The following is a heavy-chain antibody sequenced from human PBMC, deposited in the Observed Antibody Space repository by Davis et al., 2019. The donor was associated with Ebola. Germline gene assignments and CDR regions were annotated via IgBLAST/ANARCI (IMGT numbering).Heavy chain of an antibody. V-gene: IGHV3-21*01. CDR2: ISGRSSYI. J-gene: IGHJ6*03. CDR3: AKDHSNYGGYMDV. D-gene: IGHD4-11*01. Sequence: GESLKISCAASGFSFSSFTMNWVRQAPGKGLEWVSSISGRSSYIYSADSVKGRFTISRDNAKNTLYVQMNSLRAEDTAVYYCAKDHSNYGGYMDVWGKGTTVTVSS. CDR1: GFSFSSFT.